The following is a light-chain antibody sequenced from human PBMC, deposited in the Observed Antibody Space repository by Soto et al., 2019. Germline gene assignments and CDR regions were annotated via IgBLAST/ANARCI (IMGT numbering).Light chain of an antibody. CDR2: AAS. CDR3: QESYSTPSVT. J-gene: IGKJ3*01. Sequence: DIQMTQSPSSMSASVGDRVTITCRASQSISAYLNWYQQKPGKAPKLLIYAASSLQSGVPSWFSGSGSGTDFTLTISSLQPEDFATYYCQESYSTPSVTFGPGTKVDI. V-gene: IGKV1-39*01. CDR1: QSISAY.